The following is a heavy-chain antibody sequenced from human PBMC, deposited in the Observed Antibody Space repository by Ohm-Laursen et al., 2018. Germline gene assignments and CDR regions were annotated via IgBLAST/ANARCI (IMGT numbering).Heavy chain of an antibody. Sequence: SLRLPCTASGFTFSDYYMSWIRQAPGKGLEWVSYISSSGSTIYYADSVKGRFTISRDNAKNSLYLQMNSLRAEDTAVYYCARRSMVRGALDYWGQGTLVTVSS. CDR2: ISSSGSTI. D-gene: IGHD3-10*01. J-gene: IGHJ4*02. V-gene: IGHV3-11*01. CDR1: GFTFSDYY. CDR3: ARRSMVRGALDY.